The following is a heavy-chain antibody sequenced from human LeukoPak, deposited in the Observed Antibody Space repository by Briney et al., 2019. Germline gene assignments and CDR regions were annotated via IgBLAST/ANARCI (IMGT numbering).Heavy chain of an antibody. D-gene: IGHD6-19*01. CDR2: IMLSSGGT. CDR3: AREDISAWFPVDL. CDR1: GFTFTGYY. V-gene: IGHV1-2*06. J-gene: IGHJ4*02. Sequence: GASVKVSCKASGFTFTGYYMHWVRQAPGQGPEWMGRIMLSSGGTDSSQKFQGRVTMTRDTSISTAYMEVSGLTSDDTAVYYCAREDISAWFPVDLWGQGTLVTVSA.